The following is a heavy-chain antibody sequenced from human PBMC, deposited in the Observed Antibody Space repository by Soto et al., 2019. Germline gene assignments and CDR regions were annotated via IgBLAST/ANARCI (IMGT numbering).Heavy chain of an antibody. CDR1: GGSINSGGYY. Sequence: SETLSLTCTVSGGSINSGGYYWSWIRQHPGKGLEWIGYIYYSGSTYYNPSLKSRVTISVDTSKNQFSLKLSSVTAADTAVYYCARELVRGVIITGFFDYWGQGTLVTVSS. V-gene: IGHV4-31*03. CDR2: IYYSGST. J-gene: IGHJ4*02. CDR3: ARELVRGVIITGFFDY. D-gene: IGHD3-10*01.